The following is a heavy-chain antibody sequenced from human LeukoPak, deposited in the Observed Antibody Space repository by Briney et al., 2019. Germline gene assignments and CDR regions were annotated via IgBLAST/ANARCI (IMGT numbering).Heavy chain of an antibody. Sequence: PGGSLRLSCAASGFTFRTYWMSWVRQAPGKRLEWVASINQGGSETYYVESVKGRFTISRDNAMNSFFLQMNSLRAEDTAVYYCARLIGDRTIYDYWGQGTLVTVSS. CDR3: ARLIGDRTIYDY. J-gene: IGHJ4*02. CDR2: INQGGSET. CDR1: GFTFRTYW. V-gene: IGHV3-7*01. D-gene: IGHD6-6*01.